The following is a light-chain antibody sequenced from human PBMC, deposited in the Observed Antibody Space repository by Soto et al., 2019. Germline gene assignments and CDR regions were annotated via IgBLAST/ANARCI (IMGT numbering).Light chain of an antibody. CDR2: ATS. V-gene: IGKV3-20*01. CDR3: QQFGY. CDR1: QSLSSNY. J-gene: IGKJ4*01. Sequence: EIVLTQSPGALSLSPGERAILSCRASQSLSSNYLAWYQQKPGQAPRLLIYATSSRATGIPDRFSASGSGTDCNLTISRLEPEDSAVYYCQQFGYFGGGTKVEIK.